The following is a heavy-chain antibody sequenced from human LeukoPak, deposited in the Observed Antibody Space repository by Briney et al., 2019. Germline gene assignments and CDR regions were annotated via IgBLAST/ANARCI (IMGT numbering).Heavy chain of an antibody. CDR2: ISSSGSTI. Sequence: GGSLRLSCAASGFTFSSYEMNRVRQAPGKGLEWVSYISSSGSTIYYADSVKGRFTISRDNAKNSLYLQMNSLRAEDTAVYYCAREGSSSWYSGFDYWGQGTLVTVSS. CDR3: AREGSSSWYSGFDY. J-gene: IGHJ4*02. D-gene: IGHD6-13*01. V-gene: IGHV3-48*03. CDR1: GFTFSSYE.